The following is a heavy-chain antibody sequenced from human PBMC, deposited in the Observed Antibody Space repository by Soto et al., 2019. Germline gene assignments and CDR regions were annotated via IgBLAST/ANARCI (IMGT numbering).Heavy chain of an antibody. CDR2: ISSSSTYS. CDR1: GFTLSDYY. Sequence: QVQLVESGGGLVKPGGSLRLSCAASGFTLSDYYIIWVRQAPGKGLEWISYISSSSTYSGYADSVKGRFTISRDNAKKSVSLQLTSLRVEDTATYFCARSVGVTRFHSWGQGTLVIVSS. V-gene: IGHV3-11*05. J-gene: IGHJ4*02. CDR3: ARSVGVTRFHS. D-gene: IGHD2-21*02.